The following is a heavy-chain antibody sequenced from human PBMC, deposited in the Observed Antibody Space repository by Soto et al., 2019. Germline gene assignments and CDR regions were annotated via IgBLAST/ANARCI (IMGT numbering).Heavy chain of an antibody. J-gene: IGHJ6*03. V-gene: IGHV4-4*02. CDR3: ARAAAAGILYYYYYMDV. CDR1: GGSISSSSW. Sequence: PSETLSLTCAVSGGSISSSSWWTWVRRPPGKGLEWIGEIYQSGRTNFNPSLQSRVTISVDKSKNQFSLKLSSVTAADTAVYYCARAAAAGILYYYYYMDVWGKGTTVTVSS. CDR2: IYQSGRT. D-gene: IGHD6-13*01.